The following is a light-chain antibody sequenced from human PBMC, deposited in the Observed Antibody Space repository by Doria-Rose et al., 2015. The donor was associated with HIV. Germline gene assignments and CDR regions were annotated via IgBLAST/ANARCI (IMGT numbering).Light chain of an antibody. CDR3: SSYTTSSTLV. CDR1: STDVGGYNY. V-gene: IGLV2-14*03. Sequence: CTGTSTDVGGYNYVSWYQQHPGKAPKLMIYDVSNRPSGVSNGFSGSKSGNTASLTISGLQAEDEADYYCSSYTTSSTLVFGGGTKLTVL. J-gene: IGLJ3*02. CDR2: DVS.